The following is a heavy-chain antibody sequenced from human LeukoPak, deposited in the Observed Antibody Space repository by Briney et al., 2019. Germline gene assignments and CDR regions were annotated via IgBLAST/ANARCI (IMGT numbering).Heavy chain of an antibody. CDR1: GFTFSSYA. Sequence: PGGSLRLSCAASGFTFSSYAMSWVRQAPGKGLEWVSSISGSGGSTHYADSVKGRFTISRDNFKSTLYLQMNGLRAEDTAVYNCAREDPYLTWGQGTLVTVSS. V-gene: IGHV3-23*01. D-gene: IGHD3-16*01. CDR2: ISGSGGST. CDR3: AREDPYLT. J-gene: IGHJ5*02.